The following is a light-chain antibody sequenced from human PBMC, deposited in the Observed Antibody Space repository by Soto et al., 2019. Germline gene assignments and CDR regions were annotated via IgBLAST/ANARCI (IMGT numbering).Light chain of an antibody. CDR3: QQRSDWPST. J-gene: IGKJ4*01. Sequence: EIVLTQSPATLSLSPGERATLSCRASQSVSSYLAWYQQKPGQAPRLLIYDASNRATGIPARFSGSGSGTDFHPHISSLEPDDFAVYYCQQRSDWPSTFGGGTKVQIK. CDR2: DAS. CDR1: QSVSSY. V-gene: IGKV3-11*01.